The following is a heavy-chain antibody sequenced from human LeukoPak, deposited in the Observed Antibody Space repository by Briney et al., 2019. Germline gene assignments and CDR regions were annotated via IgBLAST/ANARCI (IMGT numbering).Heavy chain of an antibody. J-gene: IGHJ6*02. CDR3: ARAFMTTVTTVDYYGMDV. V-gene: IGHV3-33*01. CDR2: IWYDGSNK. Sequence: GGSLRLSCATSGFTFNRFGMHWVRQAPGKGLEWVAVIWYDGSNKDYADSVKGRFTISRDNSKNTLYLQMSGLRAEDTAVYYCARAFMTTVTTVDYYGMDVWGQGTTVTVSS. CDR1: GFTFNRFG. D-gene: IGHD4-11*01.